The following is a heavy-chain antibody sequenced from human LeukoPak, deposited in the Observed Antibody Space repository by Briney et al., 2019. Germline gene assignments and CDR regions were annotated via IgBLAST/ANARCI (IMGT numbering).Heavy chain of an antibody. CDR2: IYYSGST. D-gene: IGHD1-26*01. CDR1: GGSISSYY. CDR3: ARGVGPTTAQSTFDY. V-gene: IGHV4-59*08. J-gene: IGHJ4*02. Sequence: PSETLSLTCTVSGGSISSYYWSWIRQPPGKGLEWIGYIYYSGSTNYNPSLKSRVTISVKTSKNQLSLKLTSVTAADTAVYYCARGVGPTTAQSTFDYWGQGALVTVSS.